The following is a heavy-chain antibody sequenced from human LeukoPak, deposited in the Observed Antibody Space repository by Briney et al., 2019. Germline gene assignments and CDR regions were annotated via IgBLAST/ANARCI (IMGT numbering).Heavy chain of an antibody. V-gene: IGHV3-30-3*01. J-gene: IGHJ4*02. D-gene: IGHD3-10*01. CDR2: MSYDGSDK. CDR1: VFTFTGYA. Sequence: PGGSLRLSCAASVFTFTGYAMHWVRQAPGKGLEWVAVMSYDGSDKYYADSVKGRFTISRDNSKNTLYLQMNSLRAEDTAVYYCASAPRDYYFGSGSMGSYFDYWGQGTLVTVSS. CDR3: ASAPRDYYFGSGSMGSYFDY.